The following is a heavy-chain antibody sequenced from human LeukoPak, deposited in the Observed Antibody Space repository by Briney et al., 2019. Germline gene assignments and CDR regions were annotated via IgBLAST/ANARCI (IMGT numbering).Heavy chain of an antibody. CDR2: INHSGST. D-gene: IGHD6-6*01. CDR1: GGSFSGYY. J-gene: IGHJ5*02. V-gene: IGHV4-34*01. Sequence: SETLSLTCAVYGGSFSGYYWSWIRQPPGKGLEWIGEINHSGSTNYNPTLKSRVTISVDTSKNQFSLKLSSVTAADTAVYYCARGSSSEGGLWFDPWGQGTLVTVSS. CDR3: ARGSSSEGGLWFDP.